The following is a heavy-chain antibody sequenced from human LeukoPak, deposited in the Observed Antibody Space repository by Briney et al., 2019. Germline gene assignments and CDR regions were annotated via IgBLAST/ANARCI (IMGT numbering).Heavy chain of an antibody. Sequence: SETLSLTCTVSGGSISSSSYYWGWIRQPPGKGLEWIGSIYYSGSPYYNPSLESRVTISVDTSKNQFSLNLSSVTAADTAVYYCARHSGGTYHTPLNNWGQGTLVTVSS. J-gene: IGHJ4*02. CDR3: ARHSGGTYHTPLNN. CDR1: GGSISSSSYY. D-gene: IGHD3-10*01. V-gene: IGHV4-39*01. CDR2: IYYSGSP.